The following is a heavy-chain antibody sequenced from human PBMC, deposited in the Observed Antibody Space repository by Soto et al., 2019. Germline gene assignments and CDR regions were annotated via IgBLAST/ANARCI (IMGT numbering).Heavy chain of an antibody. J-gene: IGHJ6*02. CDR2: IIPIFDTA. D-gene: IGHD3-22*01. CDR1: GRTFSSYA. CDR3: AGHSTGVPGYYYGMDV. Sequence: QVQLVQSGAEVKKPGSSVKVSCKASGRTFSSYAISWVRQAPGQGLEWMGGIIPIFDTADYAQKFQGRVTITADESTNTTYMELSSLRSEDTAVYYCAGHSTGVPGYYYGMDVWGQGTTVTVSS. V-gene: IGHV1-69*12.